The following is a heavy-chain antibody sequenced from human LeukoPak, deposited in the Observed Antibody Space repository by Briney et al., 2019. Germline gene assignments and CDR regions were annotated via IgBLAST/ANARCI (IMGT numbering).Heavy chain of an antibody. CDR2: IYSGGST. J-gene: IGHJ4*02. Sequence: GGSLRLSCAASGLTVSSNYMSWVRQAPGKGLEWVSVIYSGGSTYYADSMKGRFTISRDNSKNTLYLQMNSLRAEDTAVYYCARAPFGGRKSNYYFDYWGQGTLVTVSS. CDR1: GLTVSSNY. D-gene: IGHD2-15*01. V-gene: IGHV3-66*01. CDR3: ARAPFGGRKSNYYFDY.